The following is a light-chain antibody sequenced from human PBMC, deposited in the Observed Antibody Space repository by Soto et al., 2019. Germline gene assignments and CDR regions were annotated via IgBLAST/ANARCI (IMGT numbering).Light chain of an antibody. V-gene: IGKV3-15*01. Sequence: DIVMTQSPATLSVSPGERATLSCRASQNVSSNLAWYQQNPGQAPRLLIYGASTRATAIPARFSGSGSGTEFTLTISSLQSEDFAIYYCQHYNNWPPGLTFGGGTKVDSK. CDR1: QNVSSN. J-gene: IGKJ4*01. CDR3: QHYNNWPPGLT. CDR2: GAS.